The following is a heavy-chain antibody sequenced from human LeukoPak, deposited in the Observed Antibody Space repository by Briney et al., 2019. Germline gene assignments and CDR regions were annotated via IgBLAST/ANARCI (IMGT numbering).Heavy chain of an antibody. CDR1: GGSISSNNW. Sequence: PSETLSLTCAVSGGSISSNNWWSWVRQSPGKGLEWIGEIYHSGNTEYNPSHESRVTISLDKSKNQFSLKLTSVTAADTAVYYCARQSFAPFQVGPETPIESWGQGTLVTVSS. CDR3: ARQSFAPFQVGPETPIES. V-gene: IGHV4-4*02. CDR2: IYHSGNT. J-gene: IGHJ4*02. D-gene: IGHD1-26*01.